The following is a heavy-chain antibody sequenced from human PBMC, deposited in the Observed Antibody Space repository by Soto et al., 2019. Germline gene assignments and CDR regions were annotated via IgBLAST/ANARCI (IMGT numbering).Heavy chain of an antibody. D-gene: IGHD3-9*01. CDR1: GFTFSSYD. Sequence: GESLKISCAASGFTFSSYDMHWVRQATGKGLEWVSAIGTAGDTYYPGSVKGRFTISRENAKNSLYLQMNSLRAGDTAVYYCARGRTGHWYFDLWGRGTLVTVSS. J-gene: IGHJ2*01. V-gene: IGHV3-13*01. CDR3: ARGRTGHWYFDL. CDR2: IGTAGDT.